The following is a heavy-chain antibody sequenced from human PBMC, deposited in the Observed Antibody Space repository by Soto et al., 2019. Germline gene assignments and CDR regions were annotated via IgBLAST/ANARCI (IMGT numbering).Heavy chain of an antibody. D-gene: IGHD1-26*01. Sequence: SETLSLTCAVHGGSFSGYYRSWIRQRPGKRLEWIGEINHSGSTNYNPSLKSRVTISGDTSKNQFSLKLSSVTYADTSVYYCASSRMLGCVGGTTEELWYFYFWGRGTLVTVSS. CDR2: INHSGST. CDR3: ASSRMLGCVGGTTEELWYFYF. V-gene: IGHV4-34*01. CDR1: GGSFSGYY. J-gene: IGHJ2*01.